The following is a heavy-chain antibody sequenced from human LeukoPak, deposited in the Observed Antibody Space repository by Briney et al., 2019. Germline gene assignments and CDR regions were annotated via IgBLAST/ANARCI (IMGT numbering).Heavy chain of an antibody. D-gene: IGHD2-15*01. V-gene: IGHV3-30*02. Sequence: GGSLRLSCAASGFTFSSYGMHWVRQAPGKGLERVAFIRYDGSNKYYADSVKGRFTISRDNSKNTLYLQMNSLRAEDTAVYYCAKDSPYCSGGSCYYVFDYWGQGTLVTVSS. J-gene: IGHJ4*02. CDR3: AKDSPYCSGGSCYYVFDY. CDR2: IRYDGSNK. CDR1: GFTFSSYG.